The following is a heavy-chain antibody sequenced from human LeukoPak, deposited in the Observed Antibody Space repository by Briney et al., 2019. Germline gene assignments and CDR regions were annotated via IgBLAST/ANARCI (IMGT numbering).Heavy chain of an antibody. CDR3: AMNVLRYFDWLLDDYYMDV. D-gene: IGHD3-9*01. V-gene: IGHV1-2*06. J-gene: IGHJ6*03. Sequence: ASVKVSCKASGYTFTGYYMHWVRQAPGQGLEWMGRINPNSGGTNYAQKFQGRVTMTRDTSISTACVELSRLRSDDTAVYYCAMNVLRYFDWLLDDYYMDVWGKGTTVTVSS. CDR2: INPNSGGT. CDR1: GYTFTGYY.